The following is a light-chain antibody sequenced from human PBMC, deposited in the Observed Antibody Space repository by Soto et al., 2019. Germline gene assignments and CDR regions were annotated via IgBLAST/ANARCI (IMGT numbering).Light chain of an antibody. CDR1: QGVTTAY. J-gene: IGKJ3*01. V-gene: IGKV3-20*01. CDR2: GAS. CDR3: HQYGVSPLFT. Sequence: EIVLTQSPGTLSLSPGERATLSCRASQGVTTAYLAWYQHKPGQAPRLLIYGASNRATGIPDRFSGSGSGTDFTLTISRLEPEDFAVYFCHQYGVSPLFTFGPGTRVDFK.